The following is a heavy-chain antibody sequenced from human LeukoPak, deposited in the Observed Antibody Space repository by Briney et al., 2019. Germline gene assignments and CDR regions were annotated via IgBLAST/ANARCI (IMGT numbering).Heavy chain of an antibody. CDR1: GGSISSYY. D-gene: IGHD4-17*01. CDR2: IYYSGST. J-gene: IGHJ4*02. V-gene: IGHV4-59*01. CDR3: AHGVNYFDY. Sequence: SETLSLTCTVSGGSISSYYWSWIRQPPGKGLEWIGYIYYSGSTNYNPSLKSRVTISVDTSKNQFSLKLSSVTAADTAVYYCAHGVNYFDYWGQGTLVTVSS.